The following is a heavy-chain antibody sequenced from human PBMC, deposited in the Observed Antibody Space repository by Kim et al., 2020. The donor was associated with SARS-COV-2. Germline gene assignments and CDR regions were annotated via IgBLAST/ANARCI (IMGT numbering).Heavy chain of an antibody. Sequence: GGSLRLSCAASGFTFDDYAMHWVRQAPGKGLEWVSGISWNSGSIGYADSVKGRFTISRDNDKNSLYLQMNSLRAEETALYYCAKATRRGAAAGNNWSDPWGQGTLVTVSS. CDR1: GFTFDDYA. V-gene: IGHV3-9*01. D-gene: IGHD6-13*01. J-gene: IGHJ5*02. CDR2: ISWNSGSI. CDR3: AKATRRGAAAGNNWSDP.